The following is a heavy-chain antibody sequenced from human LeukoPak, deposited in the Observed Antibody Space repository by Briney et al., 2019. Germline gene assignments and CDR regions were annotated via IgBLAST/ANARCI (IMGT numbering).Heavy chain of an antibody. V-gene: IGHV1-3*01. CDR2: INAGNGNT. J-gene: IGHJ6*02. CDR3: AVGYCSGGSCYSRTYCYYYGMDV. CDR1: GYTFTSYA. D-gene: IGHD2-15*01. Sequence: ASVTVSCTASGYTFTSYAMHWVRQAPGQRLEWMGWINAGNGNTKYSQKFQGRVTITRDTSASTAYMELSSLRSEDTAVYYCAVGYCSGGSCYSRTYCYYYGMDVWGQGTTVTVSS.